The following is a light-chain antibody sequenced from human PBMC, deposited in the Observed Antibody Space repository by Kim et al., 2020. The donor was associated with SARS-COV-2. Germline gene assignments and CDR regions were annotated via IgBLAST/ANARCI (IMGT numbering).Light chain of an antibody. J-gene: IGKJ2*01. V-gene: IGKV3-15*01. CDR1: QSITSN. CDR3: HEYHNWPRNT. CDR2: GAF. Sequence: VSPGETATLSCKTSQSITSNLACYQQKPGQAPRLLIHGAFSRATGVPARFSGSGSGTEFTLTITSLQSEDIGVYYCHEYHNWPRNTFGQGTKVEI.